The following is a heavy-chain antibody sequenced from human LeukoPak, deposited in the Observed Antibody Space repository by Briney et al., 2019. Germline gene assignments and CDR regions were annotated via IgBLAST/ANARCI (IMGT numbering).Heavy chain of an antibody. Sequence: SETLSLTCTVSGGSISSSSYYWGWIRQPPGKGLEWIGSIYYSGSTYYNPSLKSRVTISVDTSKNQFSLKLSSVTAADTAVYYCARGAVGWFGESRYAFDIWGQGTMVTVSS. J-gene: IGHJ3*02. CDR2: IYYSGST. CDR1: GGSISSSSYY. CDR3: ARGAVGWFGESRYAFDI. V-gene: IGHV4-39*07. D-gene: IGHD3-10*01.